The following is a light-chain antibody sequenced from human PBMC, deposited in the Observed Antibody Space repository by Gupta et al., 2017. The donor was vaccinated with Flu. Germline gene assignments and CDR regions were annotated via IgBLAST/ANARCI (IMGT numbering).Light chain of an antibody. CDR2: EVN. CDR3: CSYGGSKF. J-gene: IGLJ2*01. V-gene: IGLV2-8*01. Sequence: QSALTQPPSASGSPGQSVTISCTGTSSDVGGYNYVSWYQQHPGKAPKLIIYEVNKRPSGVPDRFSGSKSGNTASLTVSGLLAEDEADYYCCSYGGSKFFSGGTKLTVL. CDR1: SSDVGGYNY.